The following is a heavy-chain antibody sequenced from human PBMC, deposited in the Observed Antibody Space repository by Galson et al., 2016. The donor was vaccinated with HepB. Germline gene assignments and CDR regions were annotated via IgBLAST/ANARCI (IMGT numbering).Heavy chain of an antibody. J-gene: IGHJ4*02. CDR3: ARGVRLGVSQPPDY. CDR1: DGSFSGFY. CDR2: ISQRGVT. D-gene: IGHD2-8*01. Sequence: SETLSLTCVVYDGSFSGFYWTWIRQSPGKGLEWIGEISQRGVTKYKQSLMSRVTITLDKPKNQFSLRLTSVTAADTAIYYCARGVRLGVSQPPDYWGQGSLVTVFS. V-gene: IGHV4-34*01.